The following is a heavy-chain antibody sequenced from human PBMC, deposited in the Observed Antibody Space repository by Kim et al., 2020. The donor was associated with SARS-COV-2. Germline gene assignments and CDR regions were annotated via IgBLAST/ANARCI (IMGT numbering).Heavy chain of an antibody. V-gene: IGHV3-74*03. J-gene: IGHJ4*02. CDR3: VRETRDGFVVDF. D-gene: IGHD4-17*01. CDR2: INKYGSDT. CDR1: GFSFSDYW. Sequence: GGSLRLSCAASGFSFSDYWMYWVRQTPGKGLEWVSHINKYGSDTKYADSVKGRFTISRDNAKNTLYLQMNRLRVEDTAVYYCVRETRDGFVVDFWGQGTL.